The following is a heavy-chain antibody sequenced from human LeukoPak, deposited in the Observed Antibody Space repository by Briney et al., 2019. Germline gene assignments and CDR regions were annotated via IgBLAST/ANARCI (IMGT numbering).Heavy chain of an antibody. J-gene: IGHJ4*02. D-gene: IGHD1-26*01. Sequence: PSETLSLTCTVSGYSISSGYYWGWIRQPPGKGLEWIGSIYHSGSTYYNPSLKSRVTISVDTSKDQFSLKLSSVTAAGTAVYYCASASGSYLPFDYWGQGTLVTVSS. CDR2: IYHSGST. CDR1: GYSISSGYY. CDR3: ASASGSYLPFDY. V-gene: IGHV4-38-2*02.